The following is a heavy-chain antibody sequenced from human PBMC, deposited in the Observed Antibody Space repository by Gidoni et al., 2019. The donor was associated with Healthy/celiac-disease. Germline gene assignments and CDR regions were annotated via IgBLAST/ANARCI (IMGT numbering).Heavy chain of an antibody. CDR3: AREGPHIVVVTAIRWYFDY. Sequence: QVQLVQSGAEVKKPGSSVKVSCKASGGTLSSYTISWVRQAPGQGLEWMGRILPILGIANYAQKCQGRVTMTADKSTSTAYMELSSLRSEDTAVYYCAREGPHIVVVTAIRWYFDYWGQGTLVTVSS. CDR1: GGTLSSYT. J-gene: IGHJ4*02. D-gene: IGHD2-21*02. V-gene: IGHV1-69*08. CDR2: ILPILGIA.